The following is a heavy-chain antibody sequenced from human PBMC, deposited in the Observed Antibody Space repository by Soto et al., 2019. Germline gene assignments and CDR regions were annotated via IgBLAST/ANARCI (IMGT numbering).Heavy chain of an antibody. J-gene: IGHJ5*02. D-gene: IGHD6-19*01. V-gene: IGHV1-3*01. CDR3: ARDPSGGWARGWFDP. CDR1: GYTFTSYA. CDR2: INAGNGNT. Sequence: GASVKVSCKASGYTFTSYAMHWVRQAPGQRLEWMGWINAGNGNTKYSQKFQGRVTITRDTSASTAYMELSSLRSEDTAVYYCARDPSGGWARGWFDPWGQGTLVTVSS.